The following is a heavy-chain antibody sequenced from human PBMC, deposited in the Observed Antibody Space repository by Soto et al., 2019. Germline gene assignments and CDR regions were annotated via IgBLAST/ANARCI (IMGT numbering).Heavy chain of an antibody. CDR2: ISGSGGST. CDR1: GFTFSSYA. V-gene: IGHV3-23*01. J-gene: IGHJ4*02. CDR3: AKDVWTYYDCWSGSLHYFDY. D-gene: IGHD3-3*01. Sequence: EVQLLESGGGLVQPGGSLRLSCAASGFTFSSYAMSWVRQAPGKGLEWVSAISGSGGSTYYADSVKGRFTISRDNSKNTLYLQMNSLRAEDTAVYYCAKDVWTYYDCWSGSLHYFDYWGQGTLVTVSS.